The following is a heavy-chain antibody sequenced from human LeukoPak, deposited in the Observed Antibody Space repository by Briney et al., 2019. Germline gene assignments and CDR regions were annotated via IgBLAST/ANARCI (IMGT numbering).Heavy chain of an antibody. V-gene: IGHV3-33*01. CDR1: GFTFSSYG. CDR3: ARAKAYCSGGSCYSDYYYGMDV. J-gene: IGHJ6*04. Sequence: PGRSLRLSCAASGFTFSSYGMHWVRQAPGKGLEWVAVIWYDGSNKYYADSVKGRFTISRDNSKNTPYLQMNSLRAEDTAVYYCARAKAYCSGGSCYSDYYYGMDVWGKGTTVTVSS. CDR2: IWYDGSNK. D-gene: IGHD2-15*01.